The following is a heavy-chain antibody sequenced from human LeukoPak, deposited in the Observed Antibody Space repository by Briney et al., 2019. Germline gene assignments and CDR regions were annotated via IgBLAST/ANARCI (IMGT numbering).Heavy chain of an antibody. J-gene: IGHJ4*02. CDR2: IYHSGST. CDR3: VRGGATYYDFWSGYYSFDY. V-gene: IGHV4-4*02. CDR1: GGSISSNW. D-gene: IGHD3-3*01. Sequence: SETLSLTCAVSGGSISSNWWSWVRQPPGKGLEWIGEIYHSGSTNYNPSLKSRVTISVDTSKNQFSLKLSSVTAADTAVYYCVRGGATYYDFWSGYYSFDYWGQGTLVTVSS.